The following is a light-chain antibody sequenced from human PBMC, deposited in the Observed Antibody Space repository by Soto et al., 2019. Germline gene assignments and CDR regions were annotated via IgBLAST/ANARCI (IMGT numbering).Light chain of an antibody. CDR1: NTDVGSYNL. CDR3: CSYAGGSTWE. Sequence: QSALTQPASVSGSPGQSITISCIGGNTDVGSYNLVSWYQHHPGKAPKLMIYEGSKRPSGVSNRFSGSKSGNTASLTISGLQAEDESDYYGCSYAGGSTWEFGGGTQLTVL. CDR2: EGS. J-gene: IGLJ3*02. V-gene: IGLV2-23*01.